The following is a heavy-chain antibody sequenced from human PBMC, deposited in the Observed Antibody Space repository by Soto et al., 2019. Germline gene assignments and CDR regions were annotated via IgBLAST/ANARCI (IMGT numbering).Heavy chain of an antibody. CDR2: ISAYNGNT. CDR1: GYTFTSYG. J-gene: IGHJ6*03. V-gene: IGHV1-18*01. Sequence: ASVKVSCKASGYTFTSYGISWVRQAPGQGLEWMGWISAYNGNTNDAQKLQGRVTMTTDTSTSTDYMELRSLRSDDTAVYYCARGFIVVVPAAMGYYYYYMDVWGKGTTVTVSS. CDR3: ARGFIVVVPAAMGYYYYYMDV. D-gene: IGHD2-2*01.